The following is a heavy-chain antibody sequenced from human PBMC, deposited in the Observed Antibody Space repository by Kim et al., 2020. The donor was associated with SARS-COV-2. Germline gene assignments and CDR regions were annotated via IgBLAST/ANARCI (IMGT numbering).Heavy chain of an antibody. D-gene: IGHD5-12*01. J-gene: IGHJ3*02. CDR3: ARDRGVEPTEYSGYDDAFDI. CDR1: GFTFSSYA. V-gene: IGHV3-30*04. CDR2: ISYDGSNK. Sequence: GGSLRLSCAASGFTFSSYAMHWVRQAPGKGLEWVAVISYDGSNKYYADSVKGRFTISRDNSKNTLYLQMNSLRAEDTAVYYCARDRGVEPTEYSGYDDAFDIWGQGTMVTVSS.